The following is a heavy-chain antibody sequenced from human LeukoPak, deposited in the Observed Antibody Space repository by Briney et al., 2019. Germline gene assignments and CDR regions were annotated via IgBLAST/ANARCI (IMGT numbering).Heavy chain of an antibody. Sequence: GGSLRLSCAASGFTFSSYCMNWVRQAPGKGLEWVSSISSSSSYIYYADSVKGRFTISRDNAKNSLYLQMNSLRAEDTAVYYCARDPGYYYDSSGYYGEYWGQGTLVTVSS. D-gene: IGHD3-22*01. CDR3: ARDPGYYYDSSGYYGEY. V-gene: IGHV3-21*01. CDR2: ISSSSSYI. CDR1: GFTFSSYC. J-gene: IGHJ4*02.